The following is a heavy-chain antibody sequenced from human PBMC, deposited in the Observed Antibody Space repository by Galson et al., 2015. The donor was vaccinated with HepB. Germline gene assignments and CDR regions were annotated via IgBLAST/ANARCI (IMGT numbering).Heavy chain of an antibody. V-gene: IGHV3-33*08. D-gene: IGHD3-10*01. CDR3: AREEVTMVRGATGYYGMDV. CDR2: IWYDGSNK. J-gene: IGHJ6*02. CDR1: GFTFSSYG. Sequence: SLRLSCAASGFTFSSYGMHWVRQAPGKGLEWVAVIWYDGSNKYYADSVKGRFTISRDNSKNTLYLQMNSLRAEDTAVYYCAREEVTMVRGATGYYGMDVWGQGTTVTVSS.